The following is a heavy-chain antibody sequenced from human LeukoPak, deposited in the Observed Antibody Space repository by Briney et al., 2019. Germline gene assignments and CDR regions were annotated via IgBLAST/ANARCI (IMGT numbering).Heavy chain of an antibody. V-gene: IGHV4-34*01. Sequence: SETLSLTCAVYGGSFSGYYWSWIRQPPGKGLEWIGEINHSGSTNYNPSLKSRVTTSVDTSKNQFSLKLSSVTAADTAVYYCARHVHSLANLDYWGQGTLVTVSS. CDR1: GGSFSGYY. CDR3: ARHVHSLANLDY. CDR2: INHSGST. J-gene: IGHJ4*02. D-gene: IGHD3-10*02.